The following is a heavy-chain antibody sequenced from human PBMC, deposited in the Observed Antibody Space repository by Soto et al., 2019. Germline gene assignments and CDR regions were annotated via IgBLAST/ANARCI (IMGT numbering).Heavy chain of an antibody. Sequence: SETLSLTCAVFGESFRTYYWSWIRQPPGKGLEWIGEINHSGNTNYNPSLKSRVTISIDTSKNQFSLKLSSVTAADTAVYYCAGGIAARPLGYWGQGTLVTVSS. J-gene: IGHJ4*02. CDR3: AGGIAARPLGY. CDR1: GESFRTYY. CDR2: INHSGNT. D-gene: IGHD6-6*01. V-gene: IGHV4-34*01.